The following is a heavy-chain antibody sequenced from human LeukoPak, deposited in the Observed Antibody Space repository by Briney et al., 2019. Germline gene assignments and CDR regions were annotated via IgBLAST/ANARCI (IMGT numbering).Heavy chain of an antibody. V-gene: IGHV3-23*01. CDR3: AKDAPMQPFGH. D-gene: IGHD6-13*01. CDR1: GFTFSTYA. CDR2: ISGSGGSI. Sequence: GASLRLSCAASGFTFSTYAMSWVRQAPGKGLEWVSVISGSGGSIYYADSVKGRFTISRDNSKNTLYLQMNTLRAEDTAVYYCAKDAPMQPFGHWGQGTLVTVSS. J-gene: IGHJ5*02.